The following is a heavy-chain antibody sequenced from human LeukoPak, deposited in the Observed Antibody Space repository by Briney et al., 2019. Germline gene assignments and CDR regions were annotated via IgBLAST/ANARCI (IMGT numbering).Heavy chain of an antibody. CDR3: ARAGRGSGIFDC. CDR2: ITNKADSYTT. J-gene: IGHJ4*02. CDR1: GSKFSDQN. V-gene: IGHV3-72*01. Sequence: GGSLRLSCAASGSKFSDQNMDWVRQAPGKGLEWVGRITNKADSYTTQYAASVKGRFTISRDDSKNSVYLQMSSLKADDTAVYYCARAGRGSGIFDCWGQGTLVTVSS. D-gene: IGHD3-10*01.